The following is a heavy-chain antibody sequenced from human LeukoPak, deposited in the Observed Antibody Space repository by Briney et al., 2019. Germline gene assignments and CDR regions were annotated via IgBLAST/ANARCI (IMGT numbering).Heavy chain of an antibody. Sequence: EASVKVSCKSSGYTFTSYYMHWVRQAPGQGLEWMGIINPSGGSTSYAQKFQGRVTMTRDTSTSTVYMELSSLRSEDTAVYYCASQGELLSYFDYWGQGTLVTVSS. CDR3: ASQGELLSYFDY. CDR1: GYTFTSYY. D-gene: IGHD1-26*01. CDR2: INPSGGST. J-gene: IGHJ4*02. V-gene: IGHV1-46*01.